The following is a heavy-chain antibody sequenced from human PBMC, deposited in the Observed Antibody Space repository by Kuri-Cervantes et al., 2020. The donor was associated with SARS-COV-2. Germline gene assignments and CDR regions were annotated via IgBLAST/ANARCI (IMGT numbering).Heavy chain of an antibody. CDR2: ISSESAYI. D-gene: IGHD5-12*01. V-gene: IGHV3-21*01. Sequence: GESLKISCAASGFSFSTYAMTWGRQARGKGLEWVSSISSESAYIYYAESVRGRFSISRDNARKSVYLQVNSLRAEDTAVYYCASDPRTVATRLPGYWGQGTRVTGSS. CDR3: ASDPRTVATRLPGY. J-gene: IGHJ4*02. CDR1: GFSFSTYA.